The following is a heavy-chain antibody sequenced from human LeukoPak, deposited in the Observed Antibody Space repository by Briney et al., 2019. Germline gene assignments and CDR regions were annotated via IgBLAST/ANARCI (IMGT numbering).Heavy chain of an antibody. Sequence: GGSPRLSCAASGFTFDDYAMHWVRQAPGKGLEWVSLISGDGGSTYYADSVKGRFTISRDNSKNTLYLQMNSLRAEDTAVYYCAKEAVAGPFDYWGQGTLVTVSS. CDR2: ISGDGGST. V-gene: IGHV3-43*02. J-gene: IGHJ4*02. CDR1: GFTFDDYA. D-gene: IGHD6-19*01. CDR3: AKEAVAGPFDY.